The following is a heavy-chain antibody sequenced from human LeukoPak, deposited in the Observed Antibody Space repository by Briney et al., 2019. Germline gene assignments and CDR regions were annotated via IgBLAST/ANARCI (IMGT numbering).Heavy chain of an antibody. CDR2: ISSSSNYI. D-gene: IGHD1-26*01. Sequence: PGGSLRLSCAASGFTFSTYNMNWVRQAPGKGLEWVSSISSSSNYIYYADSVKGRFTISRDNAKNSLYLQMNSLRVEDTDVYYCARDVGASAPDAFDIWGQGTMVTVSS. J-gene: IGHJ3*02. CDR3: ARDVGASAPDAFDI. V-gene: IGHV3-21*01. CDR1: GFTFSTYN.